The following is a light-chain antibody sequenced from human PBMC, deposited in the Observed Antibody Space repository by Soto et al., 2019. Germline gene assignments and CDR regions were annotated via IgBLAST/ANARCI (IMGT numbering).Light chain of an antibody. CDR3: AAWDDSLNAWV. CDR2: SNN. J-gene: IGLJ3*02. CDR1: SSNIGSNT. V-gene: IGLV1-44*01. Sequence: QSVLTQPPSASGTPGQRVTISCSGSSSNIGSNTVNWYQQLPGTAPKLLIYSNNQRPSGVPDRFSGSKSGTSASLAISGHQSEDDADYYCAAWDDSLNAWVFGGGTKLTVL.